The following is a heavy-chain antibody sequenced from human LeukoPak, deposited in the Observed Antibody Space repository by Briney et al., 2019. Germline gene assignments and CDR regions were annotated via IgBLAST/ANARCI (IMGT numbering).Heavy chain of an antibody. CDR2: ISYDGSNK. D-gene: IGHD6-13*01. V-gene: IGHV3-30*18. CDR1: GFTFSSYG. Sequence: HPGGSLRLSCAASGFTFSSYGMHWVRQAPGKGLEWVAVISYDGSNKYYADSVKGRFTISRENSKNQLIIQMKSLKPEAAGVYDGAKATNSSSWYGMDVWGQGTTVTVSS. CDR3: AKATNSSSWYGMDV. J-gene: IGHJ6*02.